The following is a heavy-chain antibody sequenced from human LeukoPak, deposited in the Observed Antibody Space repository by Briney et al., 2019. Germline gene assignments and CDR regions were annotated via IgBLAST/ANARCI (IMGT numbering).Heavy chain of an antibody. CDR2: VSYDGGNK. V-gene: IGHV3-30*01. J-gene: IGHJ4*02. Sequence: PGGSLRLSCAASGFTFSSYAVHWVRQAPGKGLEWVAAVSYDGGNKWYADSVKGRFTISRDDSKNTLDLQMTSLRGEDTAVYYCARDKDGYGLDYWGQGTLVTVSS. CDR3: ARDKDGYGLDY. D-gene: IGHD5-18*01. CDR1: GFTFSSYA.